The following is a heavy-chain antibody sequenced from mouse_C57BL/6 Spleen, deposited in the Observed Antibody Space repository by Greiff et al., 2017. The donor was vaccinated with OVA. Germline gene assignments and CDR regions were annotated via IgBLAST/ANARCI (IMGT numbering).Heavy chain of an antibody. CDR3: ARGGGSYYYAMDY. CDR1: GYAFSSSW. D-gene: IGHD1-1*02. CDR2: IYPGDGDT. Sequence: VKVVESGPELVKPGASVKISCKASGYAFSSSWMNWVKQRPGKGLEWIGRIYPGDGDTNYNGKFKGKATLTADKSSSTAYMQLSSLTSEDSAVYFCARGGGSYYYAMDYWGQGTSVTVSS. V-gene: IGHV1-82*01. J-gene: IGHJ4*01.